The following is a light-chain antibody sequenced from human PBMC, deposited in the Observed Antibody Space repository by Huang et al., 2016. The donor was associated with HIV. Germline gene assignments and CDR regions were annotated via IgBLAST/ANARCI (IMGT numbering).Light chain of an antibody. V-gene: IGKV4-1*01. CDR1: QSVLYNSNNKNY. J-gene: IGKJ5*01. Sequence: GERATINCKSSQSVLYNSNNKNYLAWYQQKPGQPPKLLIYWASTRASGVPDRFSGSGSGTDFTLTISSLQAEDVAVYYCQQYYSSLITFGQGTRLEIK. CDR2: WAS. CDR3: QQYYSSLIT.